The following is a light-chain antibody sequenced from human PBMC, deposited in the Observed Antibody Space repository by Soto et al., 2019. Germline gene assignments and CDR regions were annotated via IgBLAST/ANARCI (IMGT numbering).Light chain of an antibody. J-gene: IGKJ2*02. V-gene: IGKV1-5*01. CDR3: QQYNSYRWT. CDR2: DAS. Sequence: DIQMTQSPSTLSASVGDRVTITCRASQSISSWLAWYQQKPGKAPKLPIYDASSLESGVPSRFSGSGSGTEFTLTISSLQPDDFATYYCQQYNSYRWTFGQGTKLEIK. CDR1: QSISSW.